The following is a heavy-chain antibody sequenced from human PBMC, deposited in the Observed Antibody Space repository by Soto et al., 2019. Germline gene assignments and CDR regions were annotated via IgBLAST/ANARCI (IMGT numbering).Heavy chain of an antibody. V-gene: IGHV2-26*01. CDR3: ARIRLGYCSSTSCYDVDY. D-gene: IGHD2-2*01. CDR2: IFSNDEK. Sequence: SGPTLVNPTETLTLTCTVSGFSLSNARMGVSWIRQPPGKALEWLAHIFSNDEKSYSTSLKSRLTISKDTSKSQVVLTMTNMDPVDTATYYCARIRLGYCSSTSCYDVDYWGQGTLVTVSS. CDR1: GFSLSNARMG. J-gene: IGHJ4*02.